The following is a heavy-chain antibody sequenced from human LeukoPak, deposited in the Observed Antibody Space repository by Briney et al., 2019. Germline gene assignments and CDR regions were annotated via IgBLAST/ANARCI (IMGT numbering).Heavy chain of an antibody. Sequence: GGSPRLSCSASGFTFSNYAMHWVRQAPGKGLESVSAISSNGGSTYYAASVKGRFTISRDNSRNTLYLQMSSLRAEDTAVYYCLSGDYWGQGTLVTVSS. CDR1: GFTFSNYA. CDR3: LSGDY. CDR2: ISSNGGST. D-gene: IGHD3-10*01. J-gene: IGHJ4*02. V-gene: IGHV3-64D*06.